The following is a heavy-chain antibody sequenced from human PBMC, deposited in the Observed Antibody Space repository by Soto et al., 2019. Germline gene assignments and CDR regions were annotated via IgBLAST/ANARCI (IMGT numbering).Heavy chain of an antibody. CDR3: AREVVDSGRDSYPKAW. CDR1: GYTFTSYG. Sequence: GASVKVSCKASGYTFTSYGISWVRQAPGQGLEWMGWISAYNGNTNYAQKLQGRVTMTTDTSTSTAYMELRSLRSDDTAVYYCAREVVDSGRDSYPKAWWGQGTLVTVSS. CDR2: ISAYNGNT. V-gene: IGHV1-18*01. J-gene: IGHJ4*02. D-gene: IGHD2-21*01.